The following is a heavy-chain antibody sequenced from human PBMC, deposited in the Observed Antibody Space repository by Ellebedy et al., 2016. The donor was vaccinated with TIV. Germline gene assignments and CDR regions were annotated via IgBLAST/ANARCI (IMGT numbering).Heavy chain of an antibody. V-gene: IGHV4-34*01. D-gene: IGHD6-19*01. Sequence: MPSETLSLPCAVYGWSFSGYCWSWIRQPPGKGLEWIGEINHSGSTSYNPSLKSRVTMSVDTSKNQFSLKLSSVTAADTAVYYCTRAFAYSSGWAFDSWGQGTLVTVSS. J-gene: IGHJ4*02. CDR3: TRAFAYSSGWAFDS. CDR2: INHSGST. CDR1: GWSFSGYC.